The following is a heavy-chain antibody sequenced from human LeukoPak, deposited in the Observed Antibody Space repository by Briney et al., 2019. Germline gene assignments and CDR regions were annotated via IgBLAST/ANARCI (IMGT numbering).Heavy chain of an antibody. J-gene: IGHJ6*04. Sequence: PSETLSLTCAVYGGSFSGYYWSWIRQPPGKGLEWIGEINHSGSTNYNPSLKSRVTISVDTSKSQFSLKLSSVTAADTAVYYCARGRSLGCMDVWGKGTTVTVSS. CDR2: INHSGST. V-gene: IGHV4-34*01. CDR1: GGSFSGYY. D-gene: IGHD1-26*01. CDR3: ARGRSLGCMDV.